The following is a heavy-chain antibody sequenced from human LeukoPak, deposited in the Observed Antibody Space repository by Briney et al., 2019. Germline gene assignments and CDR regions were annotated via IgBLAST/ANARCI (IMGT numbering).Heavy chain of an antibody. CDR1: GFTFSSYG. CDR3: AKDFGVTMIVVGFDY. CDR2: ISYDGSNK. Sequence: GGSLRLSCAASGFTFSSYGMHWVRQAPGKGLEWVAVISYDGSNKYYADSVKGRFTISRDNSKNTLYLQMNSLRAEDTAAYYCAKDFGVTMIVVGFDYWGQGTLVTVSS. V-gene: IGHV3-30*18. D-gene: IGHD3-22*01. J-gene: IGHJ4*02.